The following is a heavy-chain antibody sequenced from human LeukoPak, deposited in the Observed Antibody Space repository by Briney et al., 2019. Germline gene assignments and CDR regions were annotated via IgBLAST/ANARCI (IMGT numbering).Heavy chain of an antibody. V-gene: IGHV4-4*07. CDR2: IYTSGST. J-gene: IGHJ5*02. Sequence: SETLSLTCTVSGYSISSGYYWSWIRQPAGKGLEWIGRIYTSGSTNYNPSLKSRVTMSVDTSKNQFSLKLSSVTAADTAVYYCASDTTDSYGYGWFDPWGQGTLVTVSS. CDR1: GYSISSGYY. CDR3: ASDTTDSYGYGWFDP. D-gene: IGHD5-18*01.